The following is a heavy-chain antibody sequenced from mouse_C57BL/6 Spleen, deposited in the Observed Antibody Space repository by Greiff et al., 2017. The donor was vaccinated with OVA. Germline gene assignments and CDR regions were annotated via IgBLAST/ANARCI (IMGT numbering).Heavy chain of an antibody. CDR2: IYPRSGHT. D-gene: IGHD2-4*01. CDR1: GYTFTSYG. CDR3: ARGNDDDEKDY. J-gene: IGHJ4*01. Sequence: QVQLQQSAAELARPGASVKLSCKASGYTFTSYGISWVKQRTGQGLEWIGEIYPRSGHTYYNEKFKGKATLTADKCSSTAYMELRSLTSEDSAVYFCARGNDDDEKDYWGQGTSVTVSS. V-gene: IGHV1-81*01.